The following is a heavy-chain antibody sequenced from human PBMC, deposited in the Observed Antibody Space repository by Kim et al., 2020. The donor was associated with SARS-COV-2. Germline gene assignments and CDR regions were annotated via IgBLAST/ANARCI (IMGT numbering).Heavy chain of an antibody. CDR1: GYTFTVNY. CDR2: INPTSGGS. D-gene: IGHD5-18*01. V-gene: IGHV1-2*06. J-gene: IGHJ4*02. Sequence: ASVKVSCKPSGYTFTVNYIHWVRQAPGQGLEWVGRINPTSGGSVYAPKFQGRVIMTRDASVTTAYMELTSLRSDDTAMYYCVREGIVETAMVTDYWGQGTQVTVSS. CDR3: VREGIVETAMVTDY.